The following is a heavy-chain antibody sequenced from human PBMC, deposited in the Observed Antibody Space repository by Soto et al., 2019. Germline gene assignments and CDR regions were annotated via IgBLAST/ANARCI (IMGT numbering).Heavy chain of an antibody. J-gene: IGHJ6*03. CDR1: GFTFSNAW. CDR2: IKSKTDGGTT. V-gene: IGHV3-15*01. D-gene: IGHD2-2*01. Sequence: GGSLRLSCAASGFTFSNAWMSWVRQAPGKGLEWVGRIKSKTDGGTTDYAAPVKGRFTISRDDSKNTLYLQMNSLKTEDTAVYYCTSSFVVVPAASDYYYYMDVWGKGTTVTVSS. CDR3: TSSFVVVPAASDYYYYMDV.